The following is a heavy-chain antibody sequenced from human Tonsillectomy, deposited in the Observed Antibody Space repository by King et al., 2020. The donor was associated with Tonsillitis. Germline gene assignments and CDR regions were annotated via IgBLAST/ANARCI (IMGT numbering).Heavy chain of an antibody. D-gene: IGHD1-26*01. Sequence: VQLVESGAEVKKPGASVNVSCKASGYTFTGYYMHWVRQAPGQGPEWMGWINPKRGGTNYAQKFQGRVTMTRDTSISTVYMELNSLGSDDTAVYYCAKVGGSGGYYYGLDVRGQGTTVTVSS. CDR1: GYTFTGYY. J-gene: IGHJ6*02. CDR2: INPKRGGT. CDR3: AKVGGSGGYYYGLDV. V-gene: IGHV1-2*02.